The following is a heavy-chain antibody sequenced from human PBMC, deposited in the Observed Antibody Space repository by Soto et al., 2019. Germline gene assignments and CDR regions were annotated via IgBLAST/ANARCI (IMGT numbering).Heavy chain of an antibody. D-gene: IGHD3-10*01. J-gene: IGHJ5*01. Sequence: SVKVSCKASGGTFSSYAISWVRQAPGQGLEWMGGIIPIFGSANYAQKFRGRVTMTQNTAIGTAYMELSSLRSDDTATYYCTRAYGAETFDFWGQGTRVTVSS. CDR1: GGTFSSYA. CDR3: TRAYGAETFDF. V-gene: IGHV1-69*06. CDR2: IIPIFGSA.